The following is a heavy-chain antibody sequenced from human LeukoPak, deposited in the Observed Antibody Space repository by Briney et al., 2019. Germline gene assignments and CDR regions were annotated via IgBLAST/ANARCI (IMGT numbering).Heavy chain of an antibody. CDR2: ISYDGSNK. V-gene: IGHV3-30*03. Sequence: GGTLRLSCAASGFTFSSYSMHWVRQAPGKGLEWVAVISYDGSNKYDADSVKGRFTISRDNSKNTLYLQMNSLRAEDTAVYYCARNYGSGRGSDALDIWGQGTMVTVSS. J-gene: IGHJ3*02. CDR3: ARNYGSGRGSDALDI. D-gene: IGHD3-10*01. CDR1: GFTFSSYS.